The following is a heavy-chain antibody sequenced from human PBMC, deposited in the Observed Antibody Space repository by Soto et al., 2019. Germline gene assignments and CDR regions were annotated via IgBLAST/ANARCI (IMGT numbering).Heavy chain of an antibody. V-gene: IGHV4-4*07. CDR3: ARGQRFSDWFDP. CDR1: GGTISGYY. J-gene: IGHJ5*02. CDR2: IYSGGNT. D-gene: IGHD3-3*01. Sequence: LSLTCSVSGGTISGYYWTWIRQPAGKGLEWIGRIYSGGNTKYNPSLQSRVTMSPDTSNNQFSLRLTSVTAADTAVYYCARGQRFSDWFDPWGQGTLVTVSS.